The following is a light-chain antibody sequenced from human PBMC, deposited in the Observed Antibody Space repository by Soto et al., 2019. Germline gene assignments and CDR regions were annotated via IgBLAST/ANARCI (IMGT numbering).Light chain of an antibody. CDR1: QSISRY. J-gene: IGKJ1*01. Sequence: IVLTQSPGTLSLAPGERTTLSCRASQSISRYLAWYQQKPGQGPRLLIYGASSRATGTPDRFSGSGSGTDFTLTINRLEPEDFALYYCQHYGSSPPTFGQGTKVESK. CDR3: QHYGSSPPT. CDR2: GAS. V-gene: IGKV3-20*01.